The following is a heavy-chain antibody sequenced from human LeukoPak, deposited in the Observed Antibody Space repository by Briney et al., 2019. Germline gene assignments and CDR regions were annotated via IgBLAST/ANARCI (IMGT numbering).Heavy chain of an antibody. CDR2: INHSGST. D-gene: IGHD3-10*01. Sequence: SETLSLTCAAYGGSFSGYYWSWIRQPPGKGLEWIGEINHSGSTNYNPSLKSRVTISVDTSKNQFSLKLSSVTAADTAVYYCARRGNGYYYGSGSPNWFDPWGQGTLVTVSS. J-gene: IGHJ5*02. CDR3: ARRGNGYYYGSGSPNWFDP. CDR1: GGSFSGYY. V-gene: IGHV4-34*01.